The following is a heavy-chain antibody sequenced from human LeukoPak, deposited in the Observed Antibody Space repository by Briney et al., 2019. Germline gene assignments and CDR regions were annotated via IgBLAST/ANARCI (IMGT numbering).Heavy chain of an antibody. CDR1: GGTFSSYA. J-gene: IGHJ3*02. CDR2: IIPIFGTA. Sequence: SVKVSCKASGGTFSSYAISWVRQAPGQGLEWMGGIIPIFGTANYAQKFQGRVTITADKSTSTAYMELSSLRSEDTAVYYCARGGYCSSTSCFGGLDAFDIWGQGTMVTVSS. CDR3: ARGGYCSSTSCFGGLDAFDI. V-gene: IGHV1-69*06. D-gene: IGHD2-2*01.